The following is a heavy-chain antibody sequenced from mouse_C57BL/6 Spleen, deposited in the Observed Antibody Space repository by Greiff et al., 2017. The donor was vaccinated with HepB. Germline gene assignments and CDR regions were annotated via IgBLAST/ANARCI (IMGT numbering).Heavy chain of an antibody. CDR2: IYPGSGST. J-gene: IGHJ1*03. Sequence: VQLQQPGAELVKPGASVKMSCKASGYTFTSYWITWVKQRPGQGLEWIGDIYPGSGSTNYNEKFKSKATLTVDTSSSTAYMQLSSLTSEDSAVYYCARSILYGSSSYWYFDVWGTGTTVTVSS. V-gene: IGHV1-55*01. CDR1: GYTFTSYW. D-gene: IGHD1-1*01. CDR3: ARSILYGSSSYWYFDV.